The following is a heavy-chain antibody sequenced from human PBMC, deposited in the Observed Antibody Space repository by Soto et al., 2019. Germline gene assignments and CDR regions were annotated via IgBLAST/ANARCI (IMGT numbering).Heavy chain of an antibody. V-gene: IGHV4-31*03. Sequence: SETLSLTCXVSGGSISSGGYYWSWIRQHPGKGLEWIGYIYYSGSTYYNPSLKSRVTISVDTSKNQFSLKLSSVTAADTAVYYCARGSGWNPLDYWGQGTLVTVSS. D-gene: IGHD6-19*01. CDR2: IYYSGST. CDR1: GGSISSGGYY. J-gene: IGHJ4*02. CDR3: ARGSGWNPLDY.